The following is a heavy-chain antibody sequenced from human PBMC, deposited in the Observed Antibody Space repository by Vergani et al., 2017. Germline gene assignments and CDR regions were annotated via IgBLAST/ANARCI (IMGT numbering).Heavy chain of an antibody. Sequence: DVHLAESGGGFFQPGGSLRLSCSASGFSFNSYWMHWVRQVPGKGLLWVSRIKSDGRITAYADSVKGRFTISRDNAQNKLYLQMNSLRVEDTGVYYCARARWIETCYMSNWHDSWGQGTLVTVSS. V-gene: IGHV3-74*03. CDR2: IKSDGRIT. CDR3: ARARWIETCYMSNWHDS. D-gene: IGHD3-9*01. J-gene: IGHJ5*01. CDR1: GFSFNSYW.